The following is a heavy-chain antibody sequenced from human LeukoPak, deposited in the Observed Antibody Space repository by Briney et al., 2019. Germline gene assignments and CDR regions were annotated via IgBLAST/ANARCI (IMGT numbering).Heavy chain of an antibody. CDR3: ARERAQWLVHNYYYGMDV. CDR2: ISSSSSTI. D-gene: IGHD6-19*01. V-gene: IGHV3-48*04. CDR1: GFTFSSHS. Sequence: GGSLRLSCAASGFTFSSHSMNWVRQAPGKGLEWVSYISSSSSTIYYADSVKGRFTISRDNAKNSLYLQMNSLRAEDTAVYYCARERAQWLVHNYYYGMDVWGQGTTVTVSS. J-gene: IGHJ6*02.